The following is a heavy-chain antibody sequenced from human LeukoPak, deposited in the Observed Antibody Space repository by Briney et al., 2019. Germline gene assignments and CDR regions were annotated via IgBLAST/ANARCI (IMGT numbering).Heavy chain of an antibody. CDR2: ISYDGSNK. Sequence: GGSLRLSCAASGFTFSSYAMHWVRQAPGKGLEWVAVISYDGSNKYYADSVKGRFTISRDNSKNTLYLQMNSLRAEDTAVYYCARDCVVRTPLRWGQDMDVWGKGTTVTVSS. J-gene: IGHJ6*03. CDR1: GFTFSSYA. V-gene: IGHV3-30*04. D-gene: IGHD4-23*01. CDR3: ARDCVVRTPLRWGQDMDV.